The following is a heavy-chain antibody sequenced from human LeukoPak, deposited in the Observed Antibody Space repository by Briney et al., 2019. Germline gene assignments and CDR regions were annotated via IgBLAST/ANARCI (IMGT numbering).Heavy chain of an antibody. V-gene: IGHV1-69*04. CDR1: GGTFSSYA. D-gene: IGHD3-22*01. J-gene: IGHJ4*02. Sequence: GASVKVSGKASGGTFSSYAISWVRQAPGQGLEWMGRIIPILGIANYAQKFQGRVTITADKSTSTAYMELSSLRSEDTAVYYCARIGLDHYDSSGDDYWGQGTLVTVSS. CDR2: IIPILGIA. CDR3: ARIGLDHYDSSGDDY.